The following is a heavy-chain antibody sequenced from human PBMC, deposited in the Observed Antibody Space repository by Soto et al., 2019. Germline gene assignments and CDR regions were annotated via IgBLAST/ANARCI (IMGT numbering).Heavy chain of an antibody. CDR3: ARSEVIPEGCDY. CDR2: INAGKGNT. V-gene: IGHV1-3*01. D-gene: IGHD3-16*02. J-gene: IGHJ4*02. CDR1: GYIFTTYA. Sequence: GASVKVSCKASGYIFTTYALHWVRQAPGQRLEWMGWINAGKGNTKYSQKFQDRVTITRDTSASVAYMELSSLASEDTAVYYCARSEVIPEGCDYWGQGTSVTVSS.